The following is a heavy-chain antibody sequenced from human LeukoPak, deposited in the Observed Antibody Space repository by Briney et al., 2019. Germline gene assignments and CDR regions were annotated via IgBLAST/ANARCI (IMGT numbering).Heavy chain of an antibody. J-gene: IGHJ6*03. V-gene: IGHV3-48*03. CDR1: GFTFSSYE. D-gene: IGHD4-17*01. CDR3: ARDGTTKNYYYYYMDV. Sequence: GGSLRLSCAASGFTFSSYEMNWVRQAPGKGLEWVSYISTSGTTIYYADSVKGRFTISRDNAKNSLFLQMNSLRAEDTAVYYCARDGTTKNYYYYYMDVWGKGSTVTISS. CDR2: ISTSGTTI.